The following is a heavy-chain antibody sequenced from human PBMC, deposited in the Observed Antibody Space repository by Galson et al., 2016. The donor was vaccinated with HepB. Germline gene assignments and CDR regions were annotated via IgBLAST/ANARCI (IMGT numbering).Heavy chain of an antibody. V-gene: IGHV3-48*02. Sequence: SLRLSCAASGYTFRSYAMTWVRQAPGKGLEWLSFIGNGGTTIYYADSVKGRFTVSRDDAKNSLHLQMSSLRDDDTAVYFCARDVMTTRFDSWGQGTLVTVSS. D-gene: IGHD1-14*01. CDR3: ARDVMTTRFDS. J-gene: IGHJ4*02. CDR1: GYTFRSYA. CDR2: IGNGGTTI.